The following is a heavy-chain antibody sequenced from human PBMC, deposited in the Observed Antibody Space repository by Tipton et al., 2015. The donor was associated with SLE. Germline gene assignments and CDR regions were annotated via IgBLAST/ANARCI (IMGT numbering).Heavy chain of an antibody. V-gene: IGHV4-34*01. CDR3: ARATGKAGYSYGYVNDY. D-gene: IGHD5-18*01. J-gene: IGHJ4*02. CDR1: GGSFGGYY. CDR2: INHSGST. Sequence: TLSLTCAVYGGSFGGYYWSWIRQPPGKGLEWIGEINHSGSTNYNPSLKSRVTISVDTSKNQFSLKLSSVTAADTAVYYCARATGKAGYSYGYVNDYWGQGTLVTVSS.